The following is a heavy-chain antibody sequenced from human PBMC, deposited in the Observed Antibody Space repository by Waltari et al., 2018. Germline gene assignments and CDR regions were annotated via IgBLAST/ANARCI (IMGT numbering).Heavy chain of an antibody. CDR2: IHYKKNT. Sequence: QVHLHESGPGLVKPSETLSLTCTVSGVSLNTYYWNWFRQSPGKGLEWIGYIHYKKNTKHYQYLGRRVTISADTSDNEFSLKLTSVTAADTAIYYCAKDGRGNDDYELAWFDSWGQGTLVTVSS. CDR1: GVSLNTYY. D-gene: IGHD4-17*01. V-gene: IGHV4-59*01. J-gene: IGHJ5*01. CDR3: AKDGRGNDDYELAWFDS.